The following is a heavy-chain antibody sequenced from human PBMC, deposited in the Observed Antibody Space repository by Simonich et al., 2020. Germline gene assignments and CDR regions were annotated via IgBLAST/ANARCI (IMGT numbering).Heavy chain of an antibody. CDR1: GGSFSGYY. V-gene: IGHV4-34*01. CDR3: ASPGGTAARDAFDI. CDR2: INHSGRT. J-gene: IGHJ3*02. Sequence: QVQLQQWGAGLLKPSETLSLPCAVYGGSFSGYYWSWTRQPPGKGLEWCGEINHSGRTNYNPSLKSRVTISVDTSKNQFSLKLSSVTAADTAVYYCASPGGTAARDAFDIWGQGTMVTVSS. D-gene: IGHD6-6*01.